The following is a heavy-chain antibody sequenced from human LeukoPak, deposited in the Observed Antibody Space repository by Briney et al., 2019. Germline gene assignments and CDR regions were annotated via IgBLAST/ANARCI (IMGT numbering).Heavy chain of an antibody. Sequence: GGSLRLSCAASGFTFSSYAMSGVREAPGKGLEWGSAISGSGGSTYYADSVKGRFTLSRDNSKNTLYLQMTSLTAEDPAVYYCANVHPLDNDFRSFDWPGAPWGQGPLVPVSS. J-gene: IGHJ1*01. D-gene: IGHD3-9*01. CDR1: GFTFSSYA. CDR2: ISGSGGST. CDR3: ANVHPLDNDFRSFDWPGAP. V-gene: IGHV3-23*01.